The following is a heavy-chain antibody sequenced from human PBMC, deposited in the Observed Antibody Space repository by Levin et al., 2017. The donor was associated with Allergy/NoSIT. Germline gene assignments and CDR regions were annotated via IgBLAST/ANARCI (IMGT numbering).Heavy chain of an antibody. CDR2: INSDGSST. V-gene: IGHV3-74*01. D-gene: IGHD6-13*01. CDR3: ARVLAAAGNYYYYGMDV. J-gene: IGHJ6*02. CDR1: GFTFSSYW. Sequence: GGSLRLSCAASGFTFSSYWMHWVRQAPGKGLVWVSRINSDGSSTSYADSVKGRFTISRDNAKNTLYLKMNSLRAEDTAVYYCARVLAAAGNYYYYGMDVWGQGTTVTVSS.